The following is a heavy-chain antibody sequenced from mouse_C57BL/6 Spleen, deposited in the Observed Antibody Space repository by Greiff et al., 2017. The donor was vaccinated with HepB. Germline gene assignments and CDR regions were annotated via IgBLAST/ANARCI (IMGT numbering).Heavy chain of an antibody. CDR3: ARGGPYYFDY. D-gene: IGHD3-3*01. CDR1: GYTFTSYW. CDR2: IDPSDSYT. Sequence: QVQLQQPGAELVMPGASVKLSCKASGYTFTSYWMHWVKQRPGQGLEWIGEIDPSDSYTNYNQTFKGKSTLTVDKSSSTAYMQLSSLTSEDSAVYYCARGGPYYFDYWGQGTTLTVSS. V-gene: IGHV1-69*01. J-gene: IGHJ2*01.